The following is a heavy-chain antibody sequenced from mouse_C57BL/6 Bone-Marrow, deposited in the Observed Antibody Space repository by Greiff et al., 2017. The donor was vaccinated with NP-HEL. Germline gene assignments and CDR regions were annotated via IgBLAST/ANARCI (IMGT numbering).Heavy chain of an antibody. V-gene: IGHV14-4*01. D-gene: IGHD1-1*01. Sequence: VQLQQSGAELVRPGASVKLSCTVSGFNIKDDYMHWVKQRPEPGLEWIGWIDPENGDTEYASKFQGKATITADTSSNTADLQLSSLTSEDTAVYYCTTGGSSPYAMDYWGQGTSVTVSS. J-gene: IGHJ4*01. CDR1: GFNIKDDY. CDR2: IDPENGDT. CDR3: TTGGSSPYAMDY.